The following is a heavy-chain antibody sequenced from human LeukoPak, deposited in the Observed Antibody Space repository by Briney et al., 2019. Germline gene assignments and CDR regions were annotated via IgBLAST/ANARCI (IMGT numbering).Heavy chain of an antibody. CDR1: GGSISSYY. CDR3: ARVEYSRPPGAFDI. J-gene: IGHJ3*02. V-gene: IGHV4-59*01. D-gene: IGHD6-6*01. Sequence: SETLSLTCTVSGGSISSYYWSWIRQPPGKGLERIGYIYYSGSTNYNPSLKSRVTISVDTSKNQFSLKLSSVTAADTAVYYCARVEYSRPPGAFDIWGQGTMVTVSS. CDR2: IYYSGST.